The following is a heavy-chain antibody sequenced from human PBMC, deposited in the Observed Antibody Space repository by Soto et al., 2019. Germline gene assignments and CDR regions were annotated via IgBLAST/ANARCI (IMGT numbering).Heavy chain of an antibody. CDR3: ARVMGVASGGPLDS. Sequence: PSETRSRTWAVSGGSVASSHWWGCVRQSPGKGLEWIGEIYPSGNTKYNPSLKSRLTISVDKSKNQFSLKVTSVTAADTAVYFCARVMGVASGGPLDSWGQGTLVTVSS. D-gene: IGHD2-15*01. CDR1: GGSVASSHW. J-gene: IGHJ4*02. V-gene: IGHV4-4*02. CDR2: IYPSGNT.